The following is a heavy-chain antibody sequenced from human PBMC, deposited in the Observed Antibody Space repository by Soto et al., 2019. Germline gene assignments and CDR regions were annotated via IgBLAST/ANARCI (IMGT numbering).Heavy chain of an antibody. D-gene: IGHD1-7*01. Sequence: PGGSLRLSCVASGLTFSDHYMDWVRQAPGKGLEWVGRSRNKAKSYTTDYAASVKGRFTISRDDSKSSVYLQMNSLETEDTAVYYCVRAARSGTTHLDYWGQGTLVTVSS. V-gene: IGHV3-72*01. CDR2: SRNKAKSYTT. J-gene: IGHJ4*02. CDR3: VRAARSGTTHLDY. CDR1: GLTFSDHY.